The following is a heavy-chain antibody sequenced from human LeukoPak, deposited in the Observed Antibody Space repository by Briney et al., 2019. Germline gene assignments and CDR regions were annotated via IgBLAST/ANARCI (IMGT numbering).Heavy chain of an antibody. CDR1: GFTFSSYA. D-gene: IGHD3-10*01. CDR2: ISYDGNNK. Sequence: PGRSLRLSCAASGFTFSSYAMHWVRQAPGKGLEWVAVISYDGNNKYYADSVKGRFTISRDNSKDTLFLQMNSLRAEDTAVFYCAKDLHYGSADYWGQGTLVTVSS. J-gene: IGHJ4*02. V-gene: IGHV3-30*04. CDR3: AKDLHYGSADY.